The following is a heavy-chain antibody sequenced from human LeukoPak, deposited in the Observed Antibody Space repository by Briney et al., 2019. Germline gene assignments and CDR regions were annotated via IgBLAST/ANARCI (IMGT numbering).Heavy chain of an antibody. CDR1: GFSFSTYW. J-gene: IGHJ4*02. Sequence: PGGSLRLSCAASGFSFSTYWMHWVRQAPGKGLVWCSRINDDGTGTTYADSVKGRLTISRDNAKNTLYLQMNSLRAEDSAVYYCARARYFDHPLDYWGKGTLVTVSS. CDR2: INDDGTGT. CDR3: ARARYFDHPLDY. D-gene: IGHD3-9*01. V-gene: IGHV3-74*01.